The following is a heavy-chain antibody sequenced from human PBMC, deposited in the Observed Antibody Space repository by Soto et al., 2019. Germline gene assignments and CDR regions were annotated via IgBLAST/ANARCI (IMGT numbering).Heavy chain of an antibody. Sequence: EVQLVESGGDLVQPGGSLRLSCAASGFTFSNFWMTWVRQAPGKGLEWVANIKEDGTEKYYVDSVKGRFTISRDNAKNSLYLQLKSLRADDTAVYYCARDQWQWLSTSNDYYYYGMDVWGQGTTVTVSS. CDR2: IKEDGTEK. V-gene: IGHV3-7*03. J-gene: IGHJ6*02. CDR1: GFTFSNFW. CDR3: ARDQWQWLSTSNDYYYYGMDV. D-gene: IGHD6-19*01.